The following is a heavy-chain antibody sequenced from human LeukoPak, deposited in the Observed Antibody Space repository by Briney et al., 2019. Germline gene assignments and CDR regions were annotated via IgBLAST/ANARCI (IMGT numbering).Heavy chain of an antibody. CDR2: INPNSGGT. Sequence: GASVKVSCKASGYTFTGYYMHWVRQAPGQGLEWMGWINPNSGGTNYAQKFQGRVTMTRDTSISTAYMELSRLRSDDTAVYYCARGLAGYCSGGSCYGGYWGQGTLVTVSS. V-gene: IGHV1-2*02. CDR1: GYTFTGYY. J-gene: IGHJ4*02. D-gene: IGHD2-15*01. CDR3: ARGLAGYCSGGSCYGGY.